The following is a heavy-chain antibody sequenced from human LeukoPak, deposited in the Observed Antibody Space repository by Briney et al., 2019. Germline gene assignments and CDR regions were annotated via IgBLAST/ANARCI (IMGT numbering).Heavy chain of an antibody. V-gene: IGHV4-30-2*01. CDR1: GGSISSGGYS. CDR3: ARGPLNCSGGSCYAPYFDY. CDR2: IYHSGST. D-gene: IGHD2-15*01. Sequence: SETLSLTCAVSGGSISSGGYSWSWIRQPPGKGLEWIGYIYHSGSTYYNPSLKSRVTISVDRSKNQFSLKLSSVTAADTAVYYCARGPLNCSGGSCYAPYFDYWGQGTLVTASS. J-gene: IGHJ4*02.